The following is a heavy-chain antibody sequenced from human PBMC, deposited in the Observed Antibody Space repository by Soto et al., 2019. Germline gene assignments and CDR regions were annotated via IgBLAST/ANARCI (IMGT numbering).Heavy chain of an antibody. CDR1: GVTFTNYA. V-gene: IGHV1-18*01. J-gene: IGHJ5*02. D-gene: IGHD5-12*01. CDR2: ISAYNGNT. CDR3: ARDGYPAYNWLDP. Sequence: ASVKVSCKASGVTFTNYAINWVRQAPGQGLEWMGWISAYNGNTNYAQKLQGRVTMTTDTSTSTAYMELRSLRSDDTAMYYCARDGYPAYNWLDPWGQGTLVTVSS.